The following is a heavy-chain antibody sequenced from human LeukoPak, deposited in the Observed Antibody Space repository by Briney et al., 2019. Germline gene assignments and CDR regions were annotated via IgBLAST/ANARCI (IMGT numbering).Heavy chain of an antibody. D-gene: IGHD6-19*01. CDR1: GYTFTDYY. CDR2: INPSGGST. CDR3: ARTGIAVAGIRL. J-gene: IGHJ4*02. Sequence: GASVKVSCKASGYTFTDYYIHWVRQAPGQGLEWMGIINPSGGSTVYAQKFQGRVTMTTDMSTSIVYMNLSSLKSEDTAVYYCARTGIAVAGIRLWGQGTLVTVSS. V-gene: IGHV1-46*01.